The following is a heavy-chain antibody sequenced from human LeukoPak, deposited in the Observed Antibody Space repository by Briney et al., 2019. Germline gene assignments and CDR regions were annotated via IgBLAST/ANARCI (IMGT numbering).Heavy chain of an antibody. CDR1: GFTLSSHG. D-gene: IGHD1-26*01. J-gene: IGHJ4*02. CDR3: ARDLSFGSLDF. CDR2: IWYDGSKE. Sequence: GGSLRLSCAASGFTLSSHGMHSVRQAPGKGLGWVALIWYDGSKENYADSVKGRFTISRDMSKNTLNLQMNSLRVEDTAVFYCARDLSFGSLDFRGQGTLVTVSS. V-gene: IGHV3-33*01.